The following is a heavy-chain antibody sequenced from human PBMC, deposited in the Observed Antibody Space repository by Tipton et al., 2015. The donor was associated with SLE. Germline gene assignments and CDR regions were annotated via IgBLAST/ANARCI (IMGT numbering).Heavy chain of an antibody. J-gene: IGHJ4*02. Sequence: SLRLSCAASGFTFSSYWMSWVRQAPGKGLEWGANIKQDGREKYYVDSVKGRFTISRDNAKNSLYLQMNSLRAEDTAVYYCASREGGSSWYFFDYWGQGTLVTVSS. V-gene: IGHV3-7*01. D-gene: IGHD6-13*01. CDR3: ASREGGSSWYFFDY. CDR1: GFTFSSYW. CDR2: IKQDGREK.